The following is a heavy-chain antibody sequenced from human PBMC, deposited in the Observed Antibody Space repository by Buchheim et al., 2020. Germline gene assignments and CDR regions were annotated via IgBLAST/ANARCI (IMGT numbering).Heavy chain of an antibody. CDR3: AREKWEPLTITYYGMDV. V-gene: IGHV3-30-3*01. CDR2: ISYDGSNK. Sequence: QVQLVESGGGVVQPGRSLRLSCAASGFTFSSYAMHWVRQAPGKGLEWVAVISYDGSNKYYADSVKGRFTISRDNSKNTLYLQMNSLRAEDTAVYYCAREKWEPLTITYYGMDVWGQGTT. J-gene: IGHJ6*02. CDR1: GFTFSSYA. D-gene: IGHD1-26*01.